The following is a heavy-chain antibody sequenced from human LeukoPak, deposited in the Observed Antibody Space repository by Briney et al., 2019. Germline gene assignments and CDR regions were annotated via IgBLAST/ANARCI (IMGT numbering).Heavy chain of an antibody. CDR3: ARAEGYDILTGYYNHDAFDI. CDR1: GYTFTSYA. J-gene: IGHJ3*02. V-gene: IGHV1-3*01. CDR2: INAGNGNT. Sequence: ASVKVSCTASGYTFTSYAMHWVRQAPGQRLEWMGWINAGNGNTKYSQKFQGRVTITRDTSASTAYMELSSLRSEDTAVYYCARAEGYDILTGYYNHDAFDIWGQGTMVTVSS. D-gene: IGHD3-9*01.